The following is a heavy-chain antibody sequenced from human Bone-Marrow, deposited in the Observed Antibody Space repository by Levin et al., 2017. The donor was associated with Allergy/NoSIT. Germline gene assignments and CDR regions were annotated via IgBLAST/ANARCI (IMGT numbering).Heavy chain of an antibody. CDR2: MNPNSGRT. D-gene: IGHD4-11*01. CDR3: ARDRGPLSNWFTCDDSVYGWEG. J-gene: IGHJ6*02. Sequence: EASVKVSCKASGFTFISYHLNWVRQAPGQGLEWMGWMNPNSGRTQFAQKFQGRVTMTRNTSVSTAYLYLSSLTSEDTAVYFCARDRGPLSNWFTCDDSVYGWEGWGQGTTVTVSS. CDR1: GFTFISYH. V-gene: IGHV1-8*01.